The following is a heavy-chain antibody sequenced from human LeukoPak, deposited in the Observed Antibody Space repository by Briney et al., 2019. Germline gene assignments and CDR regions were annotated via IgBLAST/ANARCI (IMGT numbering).Heavy chain of an antibody. D-gene: IGHD3-16*02. Sequence: PSETLSLTCTVSGGSISSGDYYWSWIRQPPGKGLEWIGYIYYSGSTYYNPSLKSRVTISVDTSKNQFSLKLSSVTAADTAVYYCAREPHPIMITFGGVITRGYFDLWGRGTLVTVSS. CDR3: AREPHPIMITFGGVITRGYFDL. CDR2: IYYSGST. V-gene: IGHV4-30-4*01. J-gene: IGHJ2*01. CDR1: GGSISSGDYY.